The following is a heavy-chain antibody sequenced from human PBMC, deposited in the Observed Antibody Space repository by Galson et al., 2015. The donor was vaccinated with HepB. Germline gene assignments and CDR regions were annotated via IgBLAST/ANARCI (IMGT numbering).Heavy chain of an antibody. D-gene: IGHD2-8*02. CDR2: ISAYNGNT. Sequence: SVKVSCKASGYTFTSYGISWVRQAPGQGLEWMGWISAYNGNTNYAQKLQGRVTMTTDTSTSTAYMELRSLRSDDTAVYYCARVYGRYWGMNWFDPWGQGTLVTVSS. V-gene: IGHV1-18*01. CDR3: ARVYGRYWGMNWFDP. J-gene: IGHJ5*02. CDR1: GYTFTSYG.